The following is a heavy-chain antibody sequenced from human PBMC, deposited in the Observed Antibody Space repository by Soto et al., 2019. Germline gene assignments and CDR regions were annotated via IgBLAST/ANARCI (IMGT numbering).Heavy chain of an antibody. CDR2: INYSGST. CDR3: AAPRHCTNGVCYTLGGMDV. Sequence: SETLSLTCTVSGGSISSSSYYWGWIRQPPGKGLEWIGSINYSGSTYYNPSFKSRVTISVDTSKNQFSLKLSSVTAADTAVYYCAAPRHCTNGVCYTLGGMDVWGQGTTVTVSS. D-gene: IGHD2-8*01. J-gene: IGHJ6*02. CDR1: GGSISSSSYY. V-gene: IGHV4-39*01.